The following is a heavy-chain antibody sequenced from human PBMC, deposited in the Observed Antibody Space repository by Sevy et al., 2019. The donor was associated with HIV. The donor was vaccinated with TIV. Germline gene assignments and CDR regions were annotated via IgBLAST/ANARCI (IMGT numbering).Heavy chain of an antibody. CDR3: AKPGKFSGSYLDAFDI. J-gene: IGHJ3*02. D-gene: IGHD1-26*01. V-gene: IGHV3-30*18. CDR1: GFTFSKYG. CDR2: ISYDGGNK. Sequence: GGSLRLSCAASGFTFSKYGMHWVRQAPGKGLEWVAVISYDGGNKYYAYSVKGRFTISKDNFKNTLYLQMNSLRAEDMAIYYCAKPGKFSGSYLDAFDIWGQGTMVTVSS.